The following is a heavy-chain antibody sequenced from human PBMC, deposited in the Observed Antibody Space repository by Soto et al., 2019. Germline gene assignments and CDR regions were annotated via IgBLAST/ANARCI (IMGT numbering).Heavy chain of an antibody. V-gene: IGHV5-51*01. J-gene: IGHJ3*02. CDR2: IYPGDSDT. CDR3: ARPVSRYQVEAFDI. D-gene: IGHD2-2*01. Sequence: GESLKISCKGSGYRFTSYWIGWVRQMPGKGLEWMGIIYPGDSDTRYSPSFQGQVTISADKSISTAYLQWSSLKASDTAIYYCARPVSRYQVEAFDIWGQGTMVTVSS. CDR1: GYRFTSYW.